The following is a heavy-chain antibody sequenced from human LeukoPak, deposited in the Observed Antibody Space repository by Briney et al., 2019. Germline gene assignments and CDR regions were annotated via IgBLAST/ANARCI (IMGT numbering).Heavy chain of an antibody. V-gene: IGHV5-51*01. CDR1: GYSFSSYW. D-gene: IGHD5-24*01. Sequence: ESLKISCKASGYSFSSYWIAWVRQMPGKGPEWMGIIYPGDSDTRYSPSFQGQVTISADKSTSTAYLQWGSLKASDTAMYYCARRVATIDFFDYWGQGTLVTVSS. CDR2: IYPGDSDT. J-gene: IGHJ4*02. CDR3: ARRVATIDFFDY.